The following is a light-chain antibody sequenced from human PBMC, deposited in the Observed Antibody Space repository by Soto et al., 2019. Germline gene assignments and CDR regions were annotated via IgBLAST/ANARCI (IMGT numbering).Light chain of an antibody. Sequence: QSVLTQPASVSGSPGQSITISCTGTSSDVGGYNYVAWYQQHPGKAPKLMIYDVSTRPSGVSNRFSGSKSGNTASLTISGLQAEDEADYHCTSYSSSSTPVVLGGGTKVTVL. J-gene: IGLJ2*01. CDR1: SSDVGGYNY. CDR2: DVS. CDR3: TSYSSSSTPVV. V-gene: IGLV2-14*01.